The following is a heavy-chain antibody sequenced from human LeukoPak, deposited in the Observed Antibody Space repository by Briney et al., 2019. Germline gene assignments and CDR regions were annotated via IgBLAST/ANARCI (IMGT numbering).Heavy chain of an antibody. CDR3: AKDDSSGYYYGYYFDY. Sequence: AGASLRLSCAASGFSFCSDAMSWGRPAPGEGLGWGSAISGSGGSTYYADSVKGRFTISRDNSKNTLYLQMNSLRAEDTAVYYCAKDDSSGYYYGYYFDYWGQGTLVTVSS. CDR2: ISGSGGST. V-gene: IGHV3-23*01. D-gene: IGHD3-22*01. CDR1: GFSFCSDA. J-gene: IGHJ4*02.